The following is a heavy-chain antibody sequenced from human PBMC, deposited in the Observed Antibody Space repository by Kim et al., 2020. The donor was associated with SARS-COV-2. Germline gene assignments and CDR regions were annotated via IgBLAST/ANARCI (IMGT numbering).Heavy chain of an antibody. Sequence: GGSLRLSCAASGFAFSDYYMSWIRQAPGKGLEWLAYISSSGTLIYYADSVKGRFTISRDSAKNSLNLEMNGLRDDDTAVYYCARANDYSDSSGYRYHAFDIWGQGTMVIVSA. D-gene: IGHD3-22*01. J-gene: IGHJ3*02. CDR3: ARANDYSDSSGYRYHAFDI. CDR1: GFAFSDYY. CDR2: ISSSGTLI. V-gene: IGHV3-11*01.